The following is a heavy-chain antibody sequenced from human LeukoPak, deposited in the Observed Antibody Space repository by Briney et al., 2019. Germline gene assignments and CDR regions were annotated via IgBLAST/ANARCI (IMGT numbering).Heavy chain of an antibody. CDR1: GGSISSYY. V-gene: IGHV4-59*01. Sequence: SETLSLTCTVSGGSISSYYWSWIRQPPGEGLEWIGYIYYSGSTNYNPSLKSRVTISVDTSKNQFSLKLSSVTAADTAVYYCARDSGSYHYWGQGTLVTVSS. CDR2: IYYSGST. J-gene: IGHJ4*02. D-gene: IGHD1-26*01. CDR3: ARDSGSYHY.